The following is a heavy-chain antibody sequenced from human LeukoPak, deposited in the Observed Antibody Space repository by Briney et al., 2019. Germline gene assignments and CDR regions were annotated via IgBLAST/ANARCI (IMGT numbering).Heavy chain of an antibody. Sequence: SETLSLTCTVSGGSISSSSYYWGWIRQPPGKGLEWIGSIYYSGSTYYNPSLKSRVTISVDTSKNQFSLKLSSVTAADTAVYYCAENPPPPRTSYDFWGGFSGDYYGMDVWGQGTTVTVSS. CDR1: GGSISSSSYY. J-gene: IGHJ6*02. V-gene: IGHV4-39*01. D-gene: IGHD3-3*01. CDR2: IYYSGST. CDR3: AENPPPPRTSYDFWGGFSGDYYGMDV.